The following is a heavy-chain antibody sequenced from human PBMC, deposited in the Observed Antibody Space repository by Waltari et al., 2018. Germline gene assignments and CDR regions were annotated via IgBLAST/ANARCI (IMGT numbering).Heavy chain of an antibody. D-gene: IGHD3-10*01. CDR2: IYHSGST. CDR1: GYSISSGYY. Sequence: QVQLQESGPGLVKPSETLSLTCAVSGYSISSGYYWGWIRQPPGKGLGGIGSIYHSGSTYYNPSLKSRVTISVDTSKNQFSLKLSSVTAADTAVYYCARHSWYYYGSGSYYRSIYYYYGMDVWGQGTTVTVSS. J-gene: IGHJ6*02. CDR3: ARHSWYYYGSGSYYRSIYYYYGMDV. V-gene: IGHV4-38-2*01.